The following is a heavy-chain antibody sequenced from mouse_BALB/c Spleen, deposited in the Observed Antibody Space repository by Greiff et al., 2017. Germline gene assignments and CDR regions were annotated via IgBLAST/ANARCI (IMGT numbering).Heavy chain of an antibody. J-gene: IGHJ3*01. CDR3: ARDHYDYDEAY. Sequence: EVKLQESGPGLVKPSQSLSLTCSVTGYSITSGYYWNWIRQFPGNKLEWMGYISYDGSNNYNPSLKNRISITRDTSKNQFFLKLNSVTTEDTATYYCARDHYDYDEAYWGQGTLVTVSA. CDR2: ISYDGSN. V-gene: IGHV3-6*02. D-gene: IGHD2-4*01. CDR1: GYSITSGYY.